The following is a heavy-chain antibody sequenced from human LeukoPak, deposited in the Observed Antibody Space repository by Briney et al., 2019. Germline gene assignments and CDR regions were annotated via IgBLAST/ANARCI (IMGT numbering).Heavy chain of an antibody. J-gene: IGHJ6*03. CDR3: ARSLGSRYYYYMDV. Sequence: PSQTLSLTCTVSGGSINSGAYYWSWIRQPAGKGLEWIGRMYTSGSTNYNPSLKSRVTISVDTSKNQFSLKLSSVTAADTAVYYCARSLGSRYYYYMDVWGKGTTVTVSS. CDR1: GGSINSGAYY. D-gene: IGHD2-15*01. V-gene: IGHV4-61*02. CDR2: MYTSGST.